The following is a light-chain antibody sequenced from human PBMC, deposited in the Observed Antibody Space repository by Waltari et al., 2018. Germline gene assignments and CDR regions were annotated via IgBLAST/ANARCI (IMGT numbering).Light chain of an antibody. CDR3: QQYYSFPLT. Sequence: DIVMTQSPDSLTVSLGERATIPCKSSQSVLLSFDYKNYLAWYQQLPGQPPKLLIYWASTRESGVPDRFSGSGSGTDFTLTISSLQAEDVAVYYCQQYYSFPLTFGGGTKVEIK. J-gene: IGKJ4*01. V-gene: IGKV4-1*01. CDR1: QSVLLSFDYKNY. CDR2: WAS.